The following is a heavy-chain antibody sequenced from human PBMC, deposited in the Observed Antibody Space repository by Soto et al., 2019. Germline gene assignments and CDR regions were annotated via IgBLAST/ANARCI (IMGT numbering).Heavy chain of an antibody. V-gene: IGHV4-59*01. CDR2: IYYSGST. D-gene: IGHD4-17*01. CDR3: ASGGHHDYGDYYLDY. CDR1: GGSISSYY. Sequence: PSETLSLTCTVSGGSISSYYWSWIRQPPGKGLEWIGYIYYSGSTNYNPSLKSRVTISVDTSKNQFSLKLSSVTAADTAVYYCASGGHHDYGDYYLDYWGQGTLVTVSS. J-gene: IGHJ4*02.